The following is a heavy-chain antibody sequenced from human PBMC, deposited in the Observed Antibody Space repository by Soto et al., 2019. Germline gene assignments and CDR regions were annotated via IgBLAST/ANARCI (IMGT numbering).Heavy chain of an antibody. CDR1: GFTFSSYA. Sequence: QVQLVESGGGVVQPGRSLRLSCAASGFTFSSYAMHWVRQAPGKGLEWVAVISYDGSNKYYADSVKGRFTISRDNSKNTLYLQMNSLRAEDTAVYYCAKDRGYSYGSYFDYWGQGTLVTVSS. J-gene: IGHJ4*02. CDR2: ISYDGSNK. CDR3: AKDRGYSYGSYFDY. D-gene: IGHD5-18*01. V-gene: IGHV3-30*04.